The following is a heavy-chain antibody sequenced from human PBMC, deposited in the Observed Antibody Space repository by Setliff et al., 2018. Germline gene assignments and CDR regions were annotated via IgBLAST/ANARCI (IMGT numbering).Heavy chain of an antibody. Sequence: SETLSLTCTVYGASFSNYYWGWVRQPPEERLEWIGEIDHSGRTKYNPSLKGRVTISVDTSKNQFSLRLSSVTAADTAVYYCARLSWDGLRYHGLDVWGQGTTVTVSS. D-gene: IGHD3-10*01. V-gene: IGHV4-34*01. CDR1: GASFSNYY. CDR3: ARLSWDGLRYHGLDV. CDR2: IDHSGRT. J-gene: IGHJ6*02.